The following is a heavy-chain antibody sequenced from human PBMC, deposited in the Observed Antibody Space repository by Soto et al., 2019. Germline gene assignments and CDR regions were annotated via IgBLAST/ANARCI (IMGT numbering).Heavy chain of an antibody. V-gene: IGHV3-74*01. Sequence: EVQLVESGGGFNQPGGSLRLSCAASGFTFSTYCMHWVRHTPGTGLVWVSRTCRYGRELYYADSVKGRFTISRDDAKNTVYLQMSSLRVEDTGVYSCARIYGSGVVDFWGQGSLITVSS. J-gene: IGHJ4*02. CDR3: ARIYGSGVVDF. D-gene: IGHD3-10*01. CDR2: TCRYGREL. CDR1: GFTFSTYC.